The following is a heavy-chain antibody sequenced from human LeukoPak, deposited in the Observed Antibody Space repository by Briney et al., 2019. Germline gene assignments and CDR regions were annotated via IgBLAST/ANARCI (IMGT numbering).Heavy chain of an antibody. CDR2: IYYSGST. CDR1: GGSISSYY. CDR3: ARDRVNSVRHRGWFDP. J-gene: IGHJ5*02. D-gene: IGHD3-10*01. Sequence: SETLSLTCTVSGGSISSYYWSWIRQPPGKGLEWIGYIYYSGSTNYNPSLKSRVTISVDTSKNQFSLKLSSVTAADTAVYYCARDRVNSVRHRGWFDPWGQGTLVTVSS. V-gene: IGHV4-59*01.